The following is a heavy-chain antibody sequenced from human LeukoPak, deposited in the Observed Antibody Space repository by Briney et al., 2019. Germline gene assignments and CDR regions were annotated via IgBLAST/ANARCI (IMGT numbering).Heavy chain of an antibody. CDR3: AKRTSIGTMTYFDN. CDR2: ISGSGGST. J-gene: IGHJ4*02. D-gene: IGHD3-22*01. V-gene: IGHV3-23*01. Sequence: GGSLRVSCAEPRFSFSGYAMSSGRQAPGKGLEWVSAISGSGGSTYYADSVKGRFTISRDNSKNTLYLQMNSLRAEDTAVYYCAKRTSIGTMTYFDNWGQGTLVTVSS. CDR1: RFSFSGYA.